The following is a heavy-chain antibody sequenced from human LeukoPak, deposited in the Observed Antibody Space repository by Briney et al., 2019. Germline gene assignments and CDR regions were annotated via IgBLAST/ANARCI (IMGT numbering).Heavy chain of an antibody. CDR1: GGSFSSNNW. CDR2: IYHSGST. V-gene: IGHV4-4*02. J-gene: IGHJ4*02. CDR3: ARARSDYYDSSGYSFDY. D-gene: IGHD3-22*01. Sequence: SGTLSLTCAVSGGSFSSNNWWSWVRQPPGKGLEWIGEIYHSGSTNYNPSLKSRVTMSVDKSKNQFSLKVSSVTAADTAVYYCARARSDYYDSSGYSFDYWGQGTLVTVSS.